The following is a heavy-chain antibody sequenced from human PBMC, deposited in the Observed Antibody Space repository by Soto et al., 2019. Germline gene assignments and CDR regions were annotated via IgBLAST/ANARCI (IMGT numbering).Heavy chain of an antibody. Sequence: GASVKVSCKASGYTFTSYGISWVRQAPGQGLEWMGWISAYNGNTNYAQKLQGRVTMTTDTSTSTAYMELRSLRSDETAVYYCARVQRITIFGVVRNWFAPRGQRTLVTVSS. V-gene: IGHV1-18*01. CDR2: ISAYNGNT. J-gene: IGHJ5*02. CDR1: GYTFTSYG. D-gene: IGHD3-3*01. CDR3: ARVQRITIFGVVRNWFAP.